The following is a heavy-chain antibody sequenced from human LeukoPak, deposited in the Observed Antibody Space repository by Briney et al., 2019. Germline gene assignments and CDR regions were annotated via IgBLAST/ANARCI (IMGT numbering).Heavy chain of an antibody. CDR2: IYYSGST. V-gene: IGHV4-39*07. Sequence: SETLSLTCSVSGDSISTSSYYWGWIRQPPGKGLEWIGTIYYSGSTYHNPSLTSRVTISVDTSKNQFSLKLKSVTAADTAVYYCARGGYYGSGNDFRFDPWGQGTLVTVSS. CDR1: GDSISTSSYY. CDR3: ARGGYYGSGNDFRFDP. J-gene: IGHJ5*02. D-gene: IGHD3-10*01.